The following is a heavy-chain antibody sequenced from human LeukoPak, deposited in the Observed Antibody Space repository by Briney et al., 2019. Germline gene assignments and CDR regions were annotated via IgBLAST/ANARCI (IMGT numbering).Heavy chain of an antibody. CDR2: IKQDGSEK. J-gene: IGHJ6*03. V-gene: IGHV3-7*01. D-gene: IGHD3-10*01. Sequence: GGSLRLSCAASGFTFSSYSMSCVRQAPGKGLEWVANIKQDGSEKNYVGSVKGRLTIARDNAKNSLYLQMNSLRAEDTAVYYCARSSITMVRGVIKSTTSWYHYYNMDVWGKGTTVTVSS. CDR3: ARSSITMVRGVIKSTTSWYHYYNMDV. CDR1: GFTFSSYS.